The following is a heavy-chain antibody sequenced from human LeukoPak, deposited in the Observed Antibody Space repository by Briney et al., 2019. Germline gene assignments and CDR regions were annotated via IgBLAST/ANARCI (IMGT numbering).Heavy chain of an antibody. D-gene: IGHD6-19*01. Sequence: SETLSLTCAVYGGSFSGYYWSWIRQPPGKGLEWIGEINHSGSTNYNPSLKSRVTISVDTSKNQFSLKLSSVTAADTAVYYCARTRGIAVAHWGQGTLVTVSS. CDR1: GGSFSGYY. V-gene: IGHV4-34*01. CDR3: ARTRGIAVAH. J-gene: IGHJ4*02. CDR2: INHSGST.